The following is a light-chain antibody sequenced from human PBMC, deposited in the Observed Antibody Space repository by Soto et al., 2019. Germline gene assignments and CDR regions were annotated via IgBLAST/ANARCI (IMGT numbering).Light chain of an antibody. CDR2: EGS. CDR3: FSYAGSSSHVV. V-gene: IGLV2-23*01. CDR1: SSDVGRYNL. Sequence: QSALTQPASVSGSPGQSITISCTGTSSDVGRYNLVSWYQQHPGKAPKLMIYEGSKRPSGVSNRFSGSKSGNTASLTISGLQAEDEADYYCFSYAGSSSHVVFGGGTKLTVL. J-gene: IGLJ2*01.